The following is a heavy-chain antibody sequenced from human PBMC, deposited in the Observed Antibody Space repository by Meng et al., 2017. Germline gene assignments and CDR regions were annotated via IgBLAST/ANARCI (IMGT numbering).Heavy chain of an antibody. J-gene: IGHJ3*01. V-gene: IGHV1-58*02. CDR2: IVVGSGNT. Sequence: SVKVSCKASGFTFTSSAMQWVRQARGQRLEWIGWIVVGSGNTNYAQKFQERVTITRDMSTSTAYMELSSLRSEDTAVYYCAAGLTYYYDSSGYYVGDAFDLWGQGTMFTVSS. CDR1: GFTFTSSA. D-gene: IGHD3-22*01. CDR3: AAGLTYYYDSSGYYVGDAFDL.